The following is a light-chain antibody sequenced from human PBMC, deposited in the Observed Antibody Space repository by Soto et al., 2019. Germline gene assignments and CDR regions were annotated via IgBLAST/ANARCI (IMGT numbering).Light chain of an antibody. J-gene: IGKJ3*01. CDR3: QQYYNTPFT. Sequence: DIVMTQSPDSLAVSLGERATINCKSSQSVLYSSTNKNSLAWYQQKPGQPPKLLIYWASTRESGVPDRFSGSGSGTDFTLTISSLQAEDVAVYYCQQYYNTPFTFGPGTKVDI. CDR1: QSVLYSSTNKNS. CDR2: WAS. V-gene: IGKV4-1*01.